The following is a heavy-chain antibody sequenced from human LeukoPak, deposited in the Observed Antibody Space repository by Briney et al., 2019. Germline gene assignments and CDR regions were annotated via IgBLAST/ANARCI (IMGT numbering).Heavy chain of an antibody. D-gene: IGHD6-13*01. V-gene: IGHV3-21*01. J-gene: IGHJ4*02. CDR2: ISSSSSYI. Sequence: GGCLRLSCAAAAFTLNTDKMSCVSQAPRKGLEWVSSISSSSSYIYYAASVTGRLTISRDNPKNSLYLQMSSLRAEDTAVYYCARGGQQLFLDCWGQGTLVTVSS. CDR3: ARGGQQLFLDC. CDR1: AFTLNTDK.